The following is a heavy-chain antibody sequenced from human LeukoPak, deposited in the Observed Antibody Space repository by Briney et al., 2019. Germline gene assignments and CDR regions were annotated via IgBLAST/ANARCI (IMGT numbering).Heavy chain of an antibody. D-gene: IGHD3-16*01. J-gene: IGHJ4*02. V-gene: IGHV1-18*01. CDR3: ARSMITFGGVTTFDY. Sequence: ASVKVSCKASGYTFTSYGISWVRQAPGQGLEWMGWISAYNGNTNYAQKLQGRVTMTTDTSTSTAYMELRSLRSDDTAVYYRARSMITFGGVTTFDYWGQGTLVTVSS. CDR2: ISAYNGNT. CDR1: GYTFTSYG.